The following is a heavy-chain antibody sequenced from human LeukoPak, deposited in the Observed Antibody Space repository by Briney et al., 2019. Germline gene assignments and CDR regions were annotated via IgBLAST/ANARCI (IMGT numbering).Heavy chain of an antibody. D-gene: IGHD3-9*01. J-gene: IGHJ6*03. CDR3: ARDGRRGYYDILTGYYRRWDGYYYMDV. CDR2: INPNSGGT. CDR1: GYTFTSYY. V-gene: IGHV1-2*02. Sequence: ASVKVSCKASGYTFTSYYMHWVRQAPGQGLEWMGWINPNSGGTNYAQKFQGRVTMTRDTSISTAYMELSRLRSDDTAVYYCARDGRRGYYDILTGYYRRWDGYYYMDVWGKGTTVTISS.